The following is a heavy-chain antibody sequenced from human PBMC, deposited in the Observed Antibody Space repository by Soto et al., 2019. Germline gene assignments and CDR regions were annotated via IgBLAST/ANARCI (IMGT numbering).Heavy chain of an antibody. V-gene: IGHV5-51*01. CDR1: GYSFTSYW. Sequence: GESLKISCQASGYSFTSYWIGWVRQMPGKGLEWMGIIYPGDSGTRYSPSFQGQVTISADKSITTAYLQWSSLKASDTAMYYCARHKIINTYLDVWGQGTTVTVSS. D-gene: IGHD2-21*01. J-gene: IGHJ6*02. CDR3: ARHKIINTYLDV. CDR2: IYPGDSGT.